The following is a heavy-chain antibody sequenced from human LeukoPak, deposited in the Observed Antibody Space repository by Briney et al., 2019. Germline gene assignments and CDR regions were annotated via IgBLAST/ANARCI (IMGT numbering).Heavy chain of an antibody. J-gene: IGHJ4*02. V-gene: IGHV3-66*01. CDR2: IYSGGST. CDR1: GFTVNSNY. CDR3: ARAYTSSSTPAGY. D-gene: IGHD6-6*01. Sequence: PGGSLRLSCAASGFTVNSNYMSWVRQAPGKGLEWVSVIYSGGSTYYADSVKGRFTISRDDSKNTLFPQMDSLRAEDTAVYYCARAYTSSSTPAGYWGQGTLVTVSS.